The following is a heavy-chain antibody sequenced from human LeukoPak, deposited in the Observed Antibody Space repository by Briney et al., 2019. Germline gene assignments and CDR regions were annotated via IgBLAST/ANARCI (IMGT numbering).Heavy chain of an antibody. Sequence: ASVKVSCKASGYTFTGYYMHWVRQAPGQGLEWMGRINPNSGGTNYAQKFQGRVTMTRDTSISTAYMELSSLRSEDTAVYYCARNPPGGDYLYFDYWGQGTLVTVSS. CDR2: INPNSGGT. V-gene: IGHV1-2*06. CDR1: GYTFTGYY. J-gene: IGHJ4*02. D-gene: IGHD4-17*01. CDR3: ARNPPGGDYLYFDY.